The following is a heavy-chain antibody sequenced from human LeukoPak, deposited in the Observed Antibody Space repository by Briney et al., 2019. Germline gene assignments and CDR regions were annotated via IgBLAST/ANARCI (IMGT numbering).Heavy chain of an antibody. J-gene: IGHJ4*02. D-gene: IGHD4-11*01. CDR1: GVSISSND. CDR3: AGYDHSNYLAY. CDR2: IHANGDT. Sequence: PSETLSLSCTVSGVSISSNDWSWIRQPPGKGLEWNGLEWIGYIHANGDTIYNPSLNRRVIMSLDSSRRHLSLNLSSVTAADTAVYFCAGYDHSNYLAYWGQGILVTVSS. V-gene: IGHV4-4*08.